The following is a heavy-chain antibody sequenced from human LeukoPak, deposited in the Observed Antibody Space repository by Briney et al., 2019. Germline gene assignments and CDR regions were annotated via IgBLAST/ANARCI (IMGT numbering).Heavy chain of an antibody. J-gene: IGHJ5*02. CDR1: GYSISSGYY. D-gene: IGHD3-10*01. Sequence: SETLSLTCTVSGYSISSGYYWGWIRQPPGKGLEWIGYIYYSGSTNYNPSLKSRVTISVDTSKNQFSLKLSSVTAADTAVYYCASLYGSGSHNRFDPWGQGTLVTVSS. V-gene: IGHV4-61*01. CDR3: ASLYGSGSHNRFDP. CDR2: IYYSGST.